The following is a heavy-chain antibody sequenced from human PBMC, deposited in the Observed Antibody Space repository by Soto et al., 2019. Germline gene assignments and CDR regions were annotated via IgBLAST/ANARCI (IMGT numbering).Heavy chain of an antibody. CDR3: ARAFGSIDY. V-gene: IGHV4-34*01. CDR2: INHSGST. D-gene: IGHD3-10*01. Sequence: PSETLSLTCAVYGGSFSGYYWSWIRQPPGKGLEWIGEINHSGSTNYNPSLKSRVTISVDTSKNQFSLKLSSVTAADTAVYYCARAFGSIDYWGQGTLVTVSS. J-gene: IGHJ4*02. CDR1: GGSFSGYY.